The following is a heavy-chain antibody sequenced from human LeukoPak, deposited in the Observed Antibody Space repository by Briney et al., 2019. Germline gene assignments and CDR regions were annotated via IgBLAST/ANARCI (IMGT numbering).Heavy chain of an antibody. Sequence: SETLSLTCSVSGYSISSGFYWGWIRQPPGKGLEWIGSIFHSGSTYYNSSLKSRVTISVDTSKNQFSLKLSSVTAADTAVYYCARQPAFDIWGQGTMVTVSS. CDR3: ARQPAFDI. CDR2: IFHSGST. V-gene: IGHV4-38-2*02. J-gene: IGHJ3*02. CDR1: GYSISSGFY.